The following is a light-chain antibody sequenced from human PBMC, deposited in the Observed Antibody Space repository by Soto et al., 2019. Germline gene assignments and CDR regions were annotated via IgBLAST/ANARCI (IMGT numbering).Light chain of an antibody. V-gene: IGLV2-14*01. CDR3: SSHTISSALQV. Sequence: QSALAQPASVSGSPGQSITISCSGTSSDVGAHNLVSWYQQHPGRAPKLMIYGVSNRPSGVSNRFSGSKSGNTASLTISGLQADDEADYYCSSHTISSALQVFGTGTKVTVL. CDR2: GVS. J-gene: IGLJ1*01. CDR1: SSDVGAHNL.